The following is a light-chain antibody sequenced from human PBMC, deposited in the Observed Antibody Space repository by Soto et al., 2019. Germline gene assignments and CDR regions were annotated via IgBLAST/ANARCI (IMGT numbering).Light chain of an antibody. CDR2: DVS. J-gene: IGLJ1*01. Sequence: SALTQPASVSGSPGQSIAISCTGTSSDVGGYNYVSWYQQHPGKAPKLMVYDVSNRPSGVSNRFSGSKSGNTASLTISGLQAEDEADYYCSSYTSTSTYVFGTGTNVTVL. CDR3: SSYTSTSTYV. CDR1: SSDVGGYNY. V-gene: IGLV2-14*01.